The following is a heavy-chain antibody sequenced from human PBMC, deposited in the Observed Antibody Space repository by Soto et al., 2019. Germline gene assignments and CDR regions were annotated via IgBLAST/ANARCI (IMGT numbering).Heavy chain of an antibody. D-gene: IGHD5-12*01. V-gene: IGHV1-3*01. Sequence: ASVKVSCKACGDTFTSYAMHWVRQAPGQRLEWVGWINAGNGNTKYSQKFQGRVTITSDTSASTAYMELSSLRSEDTAVYYCAHSRSGYVYYYYGMDVWAQGTTVTVSS. CDR3: AHSRSGYVYYYYGMDV. CDR1: GDTFTSYA. J-gene: IGHJ6*02. CDR2: INAGNGNT.